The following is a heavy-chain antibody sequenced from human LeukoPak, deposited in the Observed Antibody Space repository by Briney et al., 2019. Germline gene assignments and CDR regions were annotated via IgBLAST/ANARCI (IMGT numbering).Heavy chain of an antibody. CDR2: VYYGGDT. V-gene: IGHV4-39*01. D-gene: IGHD6-19*01. Sequence: SETLSLTCTVSGGSITSSVVYWGWVRQPPGKGLEWVGCVYYGGDTYYNPSLKSRVTISVDTSKNQFSLSLSSVTAADTALYYCARLFGSGWPYFYGLDAWGQGTTVTVSS. J-gene: IGHJ6*02. CDR3: ARLFGSGWPYFYGLDA. CDR1: GGSITSSVVY.